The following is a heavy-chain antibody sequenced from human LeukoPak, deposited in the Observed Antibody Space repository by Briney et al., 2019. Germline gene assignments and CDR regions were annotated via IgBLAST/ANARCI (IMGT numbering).Heavy chain of an antibody. D-gene: IGHD2-21*02. CDR1: GFTVSTNH. Sequence: AGSLRLSCAVSGFTVSTNHMSWVRQAQGRGLERVSVIYNDGNTYYTDSVKGRFTISRDNSKNTVFLQMDSLRVEDTAVYYCARDREVVTAKAQMDVWGKGTTVTVSS. CDR3: ARDREVVTAKAQMDV. CDR2: IYNDGNT. V-gene: IGHV3-53*01. J-gene: IGHJ6*03.